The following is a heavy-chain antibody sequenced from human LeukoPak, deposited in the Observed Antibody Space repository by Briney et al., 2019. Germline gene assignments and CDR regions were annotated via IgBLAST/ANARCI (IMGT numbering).Heavy chain of an antibody. CDR1: GFTFSSYD. V-gene: IGHV3-13*01. J-gene: IGHJ4*02. CDR2: IGTAGDT. Sequence: GGSLRLSCAASGFTFSSYDMHWVRQATGKGLEWVSAIGTAGDTYYSGSVKGRFTISRENAKNSLYLQMNSLRAGDTAVYYCARATVWGPFDYWGQGTLVTVSS. CDR3: ARATVWGPFDY. D-gene: IGHD4-17*01.